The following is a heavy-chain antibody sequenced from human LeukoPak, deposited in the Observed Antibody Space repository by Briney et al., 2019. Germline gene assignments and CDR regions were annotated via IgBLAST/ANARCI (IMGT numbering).Heavy chain of an antibody. V-gene: IGHV3-48*01. CDR3: AKGDWKWELPGMLLDY. D-gene: IGHD1-26*01. Sequence: GGSLRLSCAASGFTFSSYSMNWVRQAPGKGLEWVSYISSSSSTIYYADSVKGRFTISRDNAKNSLYLQMNSLRAEDTAVYYCAKGDWKWELPGMLLDYWGQGILVIVSS. J-gene: IGHJ4*02. CDR1: GFTFSSYS. CDR2: ISSSSSTI.